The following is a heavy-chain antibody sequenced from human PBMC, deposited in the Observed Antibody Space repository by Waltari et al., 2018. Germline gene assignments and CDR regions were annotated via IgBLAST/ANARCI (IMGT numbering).Heavy chain of an antibody. Sequence: QVQLVQSGSELKNPGASVKISCRTSGYTFSPYSLNWLRQAPGQGLEWMGYISTYTGNPTYAQGFTGRFVFSLDTSVSTAYLQIDGLRAEDTGLYYCARDAMLINFDYWGQGTLVTVSS. J-gene: IGHJ4*02. D-gene: IGHD3-16*01. V-gene: IGHV7-4-1*01. CDR2: ISTYTGNP. CDR1: GYTFSPYS. CDR3: ARDAMLINFDY.